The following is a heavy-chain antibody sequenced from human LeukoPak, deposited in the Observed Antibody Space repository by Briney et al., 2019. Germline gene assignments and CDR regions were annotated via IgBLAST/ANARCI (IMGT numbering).Heavy chain of an antibody. Sequence: ASVKVSCKASGYTFTGYYMHWVRQAPGQGLEWVGWINPNSGGTNYAQKFQGRVTMTRDTSISTAYMELSRLRSDDTAEYYCAREGKGYCSSTSCPNWFDPWGQGTLVTVSS. J-gene: IGHJ5*02. CDR3: AREGKGYCSSTSCPNWFDP. V-gene: IGHV1-2*02. CDR1: GYTFTGYY. CDR2: INPNSGGT. D-gene: IGHD2-2*01.